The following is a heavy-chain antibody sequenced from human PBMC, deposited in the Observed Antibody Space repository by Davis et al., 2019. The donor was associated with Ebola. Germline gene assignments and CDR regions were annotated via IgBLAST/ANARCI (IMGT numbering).Heavy chain of an antibody. CDR1: GSTFSNYA. D-gene: IGHD3-22*01. CDR3: ARAFCSDGSCYFAFDI. J-gene: IGHJ3*02. Sequence: PGESLKISCAGSGSTFSNYAMHWVRQAPGKGLEWVALISYDGSTQYYTASVKGRFAISRDNSNNTLFLEMNTLRTEDTAMYFCARAFCSDGSCYFAFDIWGQGTMVTVSS. V-gene: IGHV3-30*09. CDR2: ISYDGSTQ.